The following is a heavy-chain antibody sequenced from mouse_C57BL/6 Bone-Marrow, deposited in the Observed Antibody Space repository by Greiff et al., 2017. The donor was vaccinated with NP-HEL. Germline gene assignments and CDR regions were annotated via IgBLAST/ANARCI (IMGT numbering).Heavy chain of an antibody. D-gene: IGHD1-1*01. V-gene: IGHV1-7*01. CDR1: GYTFTSYW. J-gene: IGHJ4*01. CDR2: INPSSGYT. CDR3: APNYYGSSDYAMDY. Sequence: LEESGAELAKPGASVKLSCKASGYTFTSYWMHWVKQRPGQGLEWIGYINPSSGYTKYNQKFKDKATLTADKSSSTAYMQLSSLTYEDSAVYYCAPNYYGSSDYAMDYWGQGTSVTVSS.